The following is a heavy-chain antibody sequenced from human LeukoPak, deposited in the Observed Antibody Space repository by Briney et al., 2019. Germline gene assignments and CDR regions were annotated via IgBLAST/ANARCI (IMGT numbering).Heavy chain of an antibody. Sequence: SQTLSLTCTVSGGSISSYYWSWIRQPPGKGLEWIGYIYYSGSTNYNPSLKSRVTISVDTSKNQFSLKLSSVTAADTAVYYCARAPSNSGYNWFDPWGQGTLVTVSS. D-gene: IGHD2-2*03. V-gene: IGHV4-59*01. CDR3: ARAPSNSGYNWFDP. CDR2: IYYSGST. J-gene: IGHJ5*02. CDR1: GGSISSYY.